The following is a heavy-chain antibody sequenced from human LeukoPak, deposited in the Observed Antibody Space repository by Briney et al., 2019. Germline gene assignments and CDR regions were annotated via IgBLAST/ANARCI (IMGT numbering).Heavy chain of an antibody. CDR3: AREGTAMAKDY. CDR2: ISSSSSYI. CDR1: GFTFSSDA. V-gene: IGHV3-21*01. Sequence: KTGGSLRLSCAASGFTFSSDAMSWVRQAPGKGLEWVSSISSSSSYIYYADSVKGRFTISRDNAKNSLYLQMNSLRAEDTAVYYCAREGTAMAKDYWGQGTLVTVSS. J-gene: IGHJ4*02. D-gene: IGHD5-18*01.